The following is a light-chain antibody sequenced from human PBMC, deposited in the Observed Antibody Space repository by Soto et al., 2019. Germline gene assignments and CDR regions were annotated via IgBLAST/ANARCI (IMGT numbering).Light chain of an antibody. CDR1: TSDVGSYNL. Sequence: QSALTQPASVSGSPGQSITISCTGTTSDVGSYNLVSWYQQQPGKAPKLMIYEVSKRPSGVSNRFSGSKSGNTASLTISGLQAEDEADYYCSSYAGSSTLDVVFGGGTQLTVL. CDR2: EVS. CDR3: SSYAGSSTLDVV. V-gene: IGLV2-23*02. J-gene: IGLJ2*01.